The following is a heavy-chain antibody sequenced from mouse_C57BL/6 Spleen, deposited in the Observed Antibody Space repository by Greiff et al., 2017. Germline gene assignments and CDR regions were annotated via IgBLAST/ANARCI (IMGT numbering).Heavy chain of an antibody. Sequence: EVMLVESGGGLVKPGGSLKLSCAASGFTFSDYGMHWVRQAPETGLEWVAYISSGSSTIYYADTVKGRFTISRDNAKNTLFLQMTSLRSADTAMYYCARPGGIGYFDYWGQGTTLTVSS. CDR1: GFTFSDYG. J-gene: IGHJ2*01. V-gene: IGHV5-17*01. CDR3: ARPGGIGYFDY. CDR2: ISSGSSTI. D-gene: IGHD2-14*01.